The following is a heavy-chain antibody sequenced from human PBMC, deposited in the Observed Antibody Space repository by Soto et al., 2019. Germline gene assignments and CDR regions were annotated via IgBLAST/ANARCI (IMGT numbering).Heavy chain of an antibody. D-gene: IGHD1-7*01. J-gene: IGHJ4*02. V-gene: IGHV3-23*01. CDR3: ARAPNWNYESGYFDY. CDR1: GFTFTNYA. Sequence: GSLRLSCAASGFTFTNYAMSWVRQAPGEGLEWVSCMSGSGGSTYYADSVKGRFTISRDNSRNTLYLQMNSLRAEDTAVYYCARAPNWNYESGYFDYWGQGTLVTVSS. CDR2: MSGSGGST.